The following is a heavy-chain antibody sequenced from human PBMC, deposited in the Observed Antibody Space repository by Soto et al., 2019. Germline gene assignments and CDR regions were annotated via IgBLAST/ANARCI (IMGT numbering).Heavy chain of an antibody. CDR2: IYYSGHT. V-gene: IGHV4-31*03. Sequence: SETLSLTCTVSGGSISSGAYYWSWIRQHPGKGLEWIGYIYYSGHTYYNPSLKSRVTISVDTSKNQFSLKLSSVTAADTAVYYCARLLLSGWPQYFFDYWRQGTLVTVSS. J-gene: IGHJ4*02. CDR1: GGSISSGAYY. D-gene: IGHD6-19*01. CDR3: ARLLLSGWPQYFFDY.